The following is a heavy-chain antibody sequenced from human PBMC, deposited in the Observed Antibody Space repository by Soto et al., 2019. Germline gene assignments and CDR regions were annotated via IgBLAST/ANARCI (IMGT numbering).Heavy chain of an antibody. V-gene: IGHV4-59*01. Sequence: SETLSLTCTVSGGSISSYYWSWIRQPPGKGLEWIGYIYYSGSTNYHPSLKSRVTISVDTSKNQFSLKLSSVTAADTAVYYCARDLGTLWAAGNYYYGMDVWGQGTTVTVSS. J-gene: IGHJ6*02. D-gene: IGHD6-25*01. CDR1: GGSISSYY. CDR2: IYYSGST. CDR3: ARDLGTLWAAGNYYYGMDV.